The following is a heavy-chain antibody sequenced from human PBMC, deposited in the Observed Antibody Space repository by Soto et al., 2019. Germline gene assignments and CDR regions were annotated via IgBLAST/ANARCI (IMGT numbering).Heavy chain of an antibody. V-gene: IGHV3-33*01. D-gene: IGHD3-22*01. Sequence: VQLVESGGGVVQPGRSLRLSCAASGFTFSGYGMHWVRQAPGKGLEWVAVIWYDGSNKYYADSVKGRFTISRDNSKNTLYLQMNSLRAEDTAVYYCARDNYYDSSGYYYHWFDPWGQGTLVTVSS. CDR1: GFTFSGYG. CDR2: IWYDGSNK. J-gene: IGHJ5*02. CDR3: ARDNYYDSSGYYYHWFDP.